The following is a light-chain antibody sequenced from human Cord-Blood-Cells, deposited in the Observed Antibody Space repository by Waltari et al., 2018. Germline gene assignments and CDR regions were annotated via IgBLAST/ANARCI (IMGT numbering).Light chain of an antibody. CDR3: SSYTSSSTYV. Sequence: QSALTQPASVSGSPGQSITISCTGTRSDVGGYNYVSWYQQHPGKAPKLMIYDVSKRPSGVSNRFSGSKACNTASLTISGLQAEDEADYYCSSYTSSSTYVFGTGTKVTVL. CDR2: DVS. CDR1: RSDVGGYNY. V-gene: IGLV2-14*01. J-gene: IGLJ1*01.